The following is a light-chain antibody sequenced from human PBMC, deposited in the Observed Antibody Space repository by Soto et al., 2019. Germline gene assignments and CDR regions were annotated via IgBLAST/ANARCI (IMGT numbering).Light chain of an antibody. J-gene: IGLJ2*01. CDR2: DVS. Sequence: QSALTQPRSVSGPPGQSVSISCSGTSSDVGTYNYVSWYQQHPGKAPKLMIYDVSKRPSGVPDRFSGSKSGNTASLTISGLQAEAEADYYCCSYAGGYTHAVFGGGTKLTVL. V-gene: IGLV2-11*01. CDR3: CSYAGGYTHAV. CDR1: SSDVGTYNY.